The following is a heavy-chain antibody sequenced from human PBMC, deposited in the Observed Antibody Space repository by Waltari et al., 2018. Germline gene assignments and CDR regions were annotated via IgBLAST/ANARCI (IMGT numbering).Heavy chain of an antibody. Sequence: QVQLVQSGAEVKKPGSSVTVSCKASGGTFSSYAISWVRQAPGQGLEWMGGIIPILGKANYARKFQGRVTMTADESTSTAYMELSSLRPEGTAVYCCAIPRREWELLLGDAFDIWGQGTMVTVSS. CDR3: AIPRREWELLLGDAFDI. D-gene: IGHD1-26*01. CDR1: GGTFSSYA. V-gene: IGHV1-69*11. J-gene: IGHJ3*02. CDR2: IIPILGKA.